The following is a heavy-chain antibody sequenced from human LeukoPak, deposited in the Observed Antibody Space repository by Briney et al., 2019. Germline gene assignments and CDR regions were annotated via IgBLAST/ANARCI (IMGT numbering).Heavy chain of an antibody. CDR1: GGSISSGGYY. D-gene: IGHD1-14*01. CDR2: IYTSGST. CDR3: ARDKGHRTPTWFDP. V-gene: IGHV4-61*02. J-gene: IGHJ5*02. Sequence: SETLSLTCTVPGGSISSGGYYWSWIRQPAGKGLEWIGRIYTSGSTNYNPSLKSRVTISVDTSKNQFSLKLSSVTAADTAVYYCARDKGHRTPTWFDPWGQGTLVTVSS.